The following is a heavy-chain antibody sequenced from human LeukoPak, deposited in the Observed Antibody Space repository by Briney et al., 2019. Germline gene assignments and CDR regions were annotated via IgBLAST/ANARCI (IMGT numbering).Heavy chain of an antibody. D-gene: IGHD5-18*01. CDR1: GGSISSSSYY. Sequence: PSETLSLTCTVSGGSISSSSYYWGWIRQPPGKGLEWIGSIYYSGSTSYNPSLKSRVTISVDTSKNQFSLKLSSVTAADTAVYYCARDTRGSWIQLGDDAFDIWGQGTMVTVSS. CDR2: IYYSGST. V-gene: IGHV4-39*07. CDR3: ARDTRGSWIQLGDDAFDI. J-gene: IGHJ3*02.